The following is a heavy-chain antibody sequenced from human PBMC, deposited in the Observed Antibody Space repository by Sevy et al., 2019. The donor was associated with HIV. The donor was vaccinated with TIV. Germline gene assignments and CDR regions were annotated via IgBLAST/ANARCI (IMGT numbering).Heavy chain of an antibody. CDR3: ARCRSPYGDYATGSFDY. CDR2: LFYSGST. D-gene: IGHD4-17*01. V-gene: IGHV4-61*01. J-gene: IGHJ4*02. Sequence: SETLSLTCTVSGGSVSTDSYYWSWIRQPPGKGLEWIGYLFYSGSTNYNPSLKSRVTISLDTSKNQFSLNLSSVTAADTAVYYCARCRSPYGDYATGSFDYWGQGALVTVSS. CDR1: GGSVSTDSYY.